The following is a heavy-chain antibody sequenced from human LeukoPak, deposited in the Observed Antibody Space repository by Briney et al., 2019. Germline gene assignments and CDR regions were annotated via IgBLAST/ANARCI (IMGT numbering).Heavy chain of an antibody. CDR3: AKLILSNYDYFDY. V-gene: IGHV3-30*18. CDR2: ISYDGGNK. J-gene: IGHJ4*02. D-gene: IGHD4-11*01. Sequence: GGSLRLSCAASGFTFSSYGMHWVRQAPGKGLEWVAVISYDGGNKYYADSVKGRFTISRDNSKNTLYLQMNSLRAEDTAVYYCAKLILSNYDYFDYWGQGTLVTVSS. CDR1: GFTFSSYG.